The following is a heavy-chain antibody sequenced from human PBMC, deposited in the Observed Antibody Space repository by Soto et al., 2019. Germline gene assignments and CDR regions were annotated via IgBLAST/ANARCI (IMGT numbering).Heavy chain of an antibody. Sequence: EVQLLESGGGLAQPGGSLRLSCVASGFTFSSYAMSWVRQAPGKGLEWVSAINNSGGSTYYADSVKGRFTISRDNSKRTVSLQTNSLRAEDTAVYYCAKRGICSGMSCFRIGGILDNWGQGAQVIVSA. CDR3: AKRGICSGMSCFRIGGILDN. CDR2: INNSGGST. V-gene: IGHV3-23*01. D-gene: IGHD2-15*01. J-gene: IGHJ4*02. CDR1: GFTFSSYA.